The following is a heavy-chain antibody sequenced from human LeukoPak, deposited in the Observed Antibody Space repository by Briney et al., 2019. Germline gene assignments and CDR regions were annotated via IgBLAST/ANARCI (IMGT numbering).Heavy chain of an antibody. V-gene: IGHV4-34*01. J-gene: IGHJ5*02. CDR3: ARGPTLDIVVVPAAHNWFDP. D-gene: IGHD2-2*03. CDR1: GVSFSGYY. Sequence: PSETLSLTCAVYGVSFSGYYWSWIRQPPGKGLEWIGEINHSGSTNYDPSLKSRVTISVDTSKNQFSLKLSSVTAADTAVYYCARGPTLDIVVVPAAHNWFDPWGQGTLVTVSS. CDR2: INHSGST.